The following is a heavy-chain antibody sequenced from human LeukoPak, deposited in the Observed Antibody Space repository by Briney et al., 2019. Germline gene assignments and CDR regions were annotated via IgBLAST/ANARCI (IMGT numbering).Heavy chain of an antibody. D-gene: IGHD3-16*01. CDR3: AKGGVTHYYYYYMDV. CDR2: IYSDDAT. V-gene: IGHV3-53*01. J-gene: IGHJ6*03. Sequence: GGSLRLSCAASGFTVGSGRRMSWVRQAPGEGLEWISTIYSDDATNYGDSVKGRFTISRDNSRNTLDLQMNSLRVEDTAVYYCAKGGVTHYYYYYMDVWGKGTTVTVSS. CDR1: GFTVGSGR.